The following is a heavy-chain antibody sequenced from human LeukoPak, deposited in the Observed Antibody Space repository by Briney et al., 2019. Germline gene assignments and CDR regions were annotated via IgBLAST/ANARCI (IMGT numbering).Heavy chain of an antibody. J-gene: IGHJ6*02. Sequence: SVKVSCKASGGTFSSYAISWVRQAPGQGLEWMGGIIPIFGTANYAQKFQGRVTITADESTSTAYMELSSPRSEDTAVYYCARDNYDILTGYYLYYYYYGMDVWGQGTTVTVSS. CDR1: GGTFSSYA. CDR3: ARDNYDILTGYYLYYYYYGMDV. CDR2: IIPIFGTA. D-gene: IGHD3-9*01. V-gene: IGHV1-69*01.